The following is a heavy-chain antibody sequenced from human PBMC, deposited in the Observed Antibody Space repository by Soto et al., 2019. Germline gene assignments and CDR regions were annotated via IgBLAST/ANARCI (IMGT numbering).Heavy chain of an antibody. CDR1: GFTFSSYS. CDR2: ISSSSTI. Sequence: PGGSLRLSCAASGFTFSSYSMNWVRQAPGKGLEWVSYISSSSTIYYADSVKGRFTISRDNAKNSLYLQMNSLRDEDTAVYYCARHRSSVSAPDYGMDVWGQGTTVTVSS. CDR3: ARHRSSVSAPDYGMDV. J-gene: IGHJ6*02. V-gene: IGHV3-48*02. D-gene: IGHD6-6*01.